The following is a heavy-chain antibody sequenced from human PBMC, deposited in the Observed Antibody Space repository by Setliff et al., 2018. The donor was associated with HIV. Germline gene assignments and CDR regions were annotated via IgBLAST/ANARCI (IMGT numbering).Heavy chain of an antibody. D-gene: IGHD6-19*01. CDR2: MYTTGST. CDR1: GGSVNIGAYY. J-gene: IGHJ4*02. CDR3: AREPGSGWYYFDN. Sequence: LSLTCIVSGGSVNIGAYYWSWIRQPAGKGLEWIGRMYTTGSTKYNPSLESRVTMSLDTSKNHFSLELSSVTAADTAVYYCAREPGSGWYYFDNWGQGTLVTVPQ. V-gene: IGHV4-61*02.